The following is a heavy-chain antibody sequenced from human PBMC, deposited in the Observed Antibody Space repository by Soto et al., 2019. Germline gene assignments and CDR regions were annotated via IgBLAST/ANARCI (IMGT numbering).Heavy chain of an antibody. D-gene: IGHD6-6*01. V-gene: IGHV1-3*01. J-gene: IGHJ5*01. CDR3: ARGYSSSSAGWFDS. CDR1: GYTFTTYA. CDR2: INAGNGNT. Sequence: ASVKVSCKASGYTFTTYALHWVRQAPGQRLEWMGWINAGNGNTKYSQKFQGRVTITRDTSASTAYMELSSLRSEDTAVYYCARGYSSSSAGWFDSWGQGTLVPVSS.